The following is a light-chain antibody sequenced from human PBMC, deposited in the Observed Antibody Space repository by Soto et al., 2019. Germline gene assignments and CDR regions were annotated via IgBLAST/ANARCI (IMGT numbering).Light chain of an antibody. Sequence: EIVLTQSPATLSLSPGERATLSCRASQSVSSHLAWYQQKPGQAPRLLIYEASNRATGIPARFSGSGSGTDFTLTISSLEPEDFAVYYCQQRSAWPLTFGQGTRLEIK. J-gene: IGKJ5*01. CDR1: QSVSSH. CDR3: QQRSAWPLT. V-gene: IGKV3-11*01. CDR2: EAS.